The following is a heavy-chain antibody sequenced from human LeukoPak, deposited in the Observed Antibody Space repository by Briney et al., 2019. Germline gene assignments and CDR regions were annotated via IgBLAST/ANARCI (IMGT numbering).Heavy chain of an antibody. J-gene: IGHJ4*02. CDR3: ARPTYSGSYYWFDY. V-gene: IGHV3-30*03. D-gene: IGHD1-26*01. CDR1: GFTFSSYG. Sequence: GGSLRLSCAASGFTFSSYGMHWVRQAPGKGLEWVAVISYDGSNKYYADSVKGRFTISRDNSKNTLYLQMNSLRAEDTAVYYCARPTYSGSYYWFDYWGQGTLVTVSS. CDR2: ISYDGSNK.